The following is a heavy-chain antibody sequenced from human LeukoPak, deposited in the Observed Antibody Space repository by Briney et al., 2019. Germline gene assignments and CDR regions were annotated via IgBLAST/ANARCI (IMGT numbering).Heavy chain of an antibody. CDR1: GFTFRSFW. CDR2: INEAGSEE. Sequence: GGSLRLSCEVSGFTFRSFWMSWVRQAPGKGLEWVANINEAGSEEYYVDSVKGRFTISRDNAKNSLYLQMNSLRGDDTAVYYCARAHRGSLDYWGQGTLVTVSS. V-gene: IGHV3-7*01. J-gene: IGHJ4*02. CDR3: ARAHRGSLDY.